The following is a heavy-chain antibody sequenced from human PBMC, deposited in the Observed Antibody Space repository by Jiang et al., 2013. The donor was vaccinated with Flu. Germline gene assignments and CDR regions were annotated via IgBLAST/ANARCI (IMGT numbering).Heavy chain of an antibody. CDR2: INPSGGST. J-gene: IGHJ3*02. D-gene: IGHD3-22*01. Sequence: WVRQAPGQGLEWMGIINPSGGSTSYAQKFQGRVTMTRDTSTSTVYMELSSLRSEDTAVYYCARAESDSSGYSSPRAGAFDIWGQGTMVTVSS. V-gene: IGHV1-46*01. CDR3: ARAESDSSGYSSPRAGAFDI.